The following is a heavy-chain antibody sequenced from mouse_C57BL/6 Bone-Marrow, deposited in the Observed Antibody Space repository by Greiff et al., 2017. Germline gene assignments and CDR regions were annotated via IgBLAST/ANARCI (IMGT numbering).Heavy chain of an antibody. D-gene: IGHD1-1*01. CDR3: AMDHHYCGSSYLYDFCY. J-gene: IGHJ2*01. CDR2: INYYGSST. V-gene: IGHV5-16*01. CDR1: GFTFSDYY. Sequence: DVLLEESEGGLVQPGSSMKLSCTASGFTFSDYYMAWVRQVPEKGLEWVANINYYGSSTYYLDSLKSSFIISRDNAKNIIYLQMSSLKSEDTATYYCAMDHHYCGSSYLYDFCYWGQGLTLSVS.